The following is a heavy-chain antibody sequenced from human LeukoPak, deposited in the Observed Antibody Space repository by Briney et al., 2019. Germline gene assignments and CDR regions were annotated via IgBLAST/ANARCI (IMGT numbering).Heavy chain of an antibody. D-gene: IGHD3-16*02. CDR3: ARSPGYDYVWGSYPIDY. CDR1: GGSISSSSYY. CDR2: IYYSGST. Sequence: SETLSLTCTVSGGSISSSSYYWGWIRQPPGKGLEWIGSIYYSGSTYYNPSLKSRVTISVDTSKNQFSLKLSSVTAADTAVYYCARSPGYDYVWGSYPIDYWGQGTLVTFSS. J-gene: IGHJ4*02. V-gene: IGHV4-39*01.